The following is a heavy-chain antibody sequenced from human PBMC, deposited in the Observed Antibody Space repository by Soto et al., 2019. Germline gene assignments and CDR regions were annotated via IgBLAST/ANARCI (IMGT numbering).Heavy chain of an antibody. CDR2: ISGSGGPT. Sequence: EVQLLESGGGLVQPGGSLRLSCAASGFTFSDYAMSWVRQAPGKGLEWVSAISGSGGPTFYADSVKGRFTISRDNSKNPLYLQMNSLRAEDTAVYYCAKELGYCSGGSCYSVGYFDYWGQGTLVTVSS. CDR3: AKELGYCSGGSCYSVGYFDY. CDR1: GFTFSDYA. D-gene: IGHD2-15*01. J-gene: IGHJ4*02. V-gene: IGHV3-23*01.